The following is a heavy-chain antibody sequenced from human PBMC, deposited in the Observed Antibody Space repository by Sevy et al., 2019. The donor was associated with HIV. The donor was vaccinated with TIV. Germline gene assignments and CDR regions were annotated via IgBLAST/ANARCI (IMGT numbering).Heavy chain of an antibody. CDR2: IWYDGANK. J-gene: IGHJ4*02. D-gene: IGHD3-10*01. CDR3: ARDFGSGRPPTPFDX. Sequence: GGYLRLSCAASGFIFSRYGMNWVRQAPGKGLEWVASIWYDGANKYCADSVKGRCIISRDNSKNTLYLQMATLRAEDTAVYYCARDFGSGRPPTPFDXWGQGIQVTVSS. V-gene: IGHV3-33*01. CDR1: GFIFSRYG.